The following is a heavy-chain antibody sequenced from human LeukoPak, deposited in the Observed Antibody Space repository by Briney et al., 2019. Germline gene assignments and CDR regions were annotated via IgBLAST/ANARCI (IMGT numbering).Heavy chain of an antibody. D-gene: IGHD7-27*01. J-gene: IGHJ4*02. Sequence: SETLSLTCTVSGGSISSSGYYWGWIRQPPGKGLESIGSIYHSGSTYYNPSLKSRVTISADTSKNQFSLKLYSVTAADTAVYYCATRKLGNDYWGQGTLVTVSS. V-gene: IGHV4-39*07. CDR1: GGSISSSGYY. CDR3: ATRKLGNDY. CDR2: IYHSGST.